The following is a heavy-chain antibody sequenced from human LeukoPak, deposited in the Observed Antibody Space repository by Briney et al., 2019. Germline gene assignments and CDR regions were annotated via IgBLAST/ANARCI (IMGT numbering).Heavy chain of an antibody. CDR1: GGSISSYY. D-gene: IGHD2-2*01. Sequence: SETLSLTCTVSGGSISSYYWSWIRQPPGKGLEWIGYVYYSGSTNYNPSLKSRVTISVDTSKNQFSLKLSSVTAADTAVYYCARAYCSSTSCYLYYVDVWGKGTTVTVSS. J-gene: IGHJ6*03. V-gene: IGHV4-59*01. CDR3: ARAYCSSTSCYLYYVDV. CDR2: VYYSGST.